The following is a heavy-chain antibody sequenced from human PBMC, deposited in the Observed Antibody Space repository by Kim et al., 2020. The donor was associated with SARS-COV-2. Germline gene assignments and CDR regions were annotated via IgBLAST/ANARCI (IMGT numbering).Heavy chain of an antibody. CDR3: ARGRGNSSSCYGARNWFDP. V-gene: IGHV4-34*01. CDR2: INHSGST. Sequence: SETLSLTCAAYGGSFSGYYLSWIRQPPGKGLEWIGEINHSGSTHYNPSLKSRVTISVDTTTDQFSLKLSSVTAADTAVYYCARGRGNSSSCYGARNWFDPWGQGPLVSVSS. J-gene: IGHJ5*02. D-gene: IGHD6-13*01. CDR1: GGSFSGYY.